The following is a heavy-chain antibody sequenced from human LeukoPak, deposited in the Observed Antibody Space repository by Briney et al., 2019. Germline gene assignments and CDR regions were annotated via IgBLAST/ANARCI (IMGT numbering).Heavy chain of an antibody. J-gene: IGHJ4*02. CDR1: GYTFTSYD. CDR3: AGDVPYYYGSGTDSAIDY. CDR2: MNPNSGNT. D-gene: IGHD3-10*01. V-gene: IGHV1-8*01. Sequence: ASVKVSCKASGYTFTSYDINWVRQATGQGLEWMGWMNPNSGNTGYAQKFQGRVTMTRNTSISTAYMELSSLRSDDTAVYYCAGDVPYYYGSGTDSAIDYWGQGTLVTVSS.